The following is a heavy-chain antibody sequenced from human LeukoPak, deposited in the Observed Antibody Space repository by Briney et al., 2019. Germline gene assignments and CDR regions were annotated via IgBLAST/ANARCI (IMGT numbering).Heavy chain of an antibody. CDR3: ARPRGTTGTTHAFDI. CDR1: GYSFTSYW. V-gene: IGHV5-51*01. J-gene: IGHJ3*02. D-gene: IGHD1-1*01. Sequence: GESLKISCKGSGYSFTSYWIGWVRQMPGKGLEWMGIIYPGDSDTRYSPSFQGQVTISADKSISTAYLQWSSLKASDTAMYYCARPRGTTGTTHAFDIWGQGTMVTVSS. CDR2: IYPGDSDT.